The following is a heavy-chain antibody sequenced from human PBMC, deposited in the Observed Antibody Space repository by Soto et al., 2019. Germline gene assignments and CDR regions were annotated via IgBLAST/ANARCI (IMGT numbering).Heavy chain of an antibody. CDR3: PKKAEKHFDLISYADS. CDR1: GIIFRNYA. D-gene: IGHD3-9*01. J-gene: IGHJ5*01. V-gene: IGHV3-23*01. CDR2: ISGSGDST. Sequence: PGGSLRLSCATSGIIFRNYAMGWVRQAPGKGLEWVSAISGSGDSTYYADSVKGRFTISRDNSKSTLYLQMNSLSVEDTAILYCPKKAEKHFDLISYADSWGHGTLGTVS.